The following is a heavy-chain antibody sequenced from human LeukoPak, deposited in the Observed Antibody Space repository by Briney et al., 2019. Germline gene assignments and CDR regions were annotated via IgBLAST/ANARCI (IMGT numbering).Heavy chain of an antibody. Sequence: GRSLRLSCAASGFTFDDYAMHWVRQATGKGLEWVSGISWNSGSIGYADSVKGRFTVSRDNAKNSLYLQMNSLRAEDTALYYCAKDVEMATIGYFDYWGQGTLVTVSS. CDR2: ISWNSGSI. CDR1: GFTFDDYA. V-gene: IGHV3-9*01. J-gene: IGHJ4*02. CDR3: AKDVEMATIGYFDY. D-gene: IGHD5-24*01.